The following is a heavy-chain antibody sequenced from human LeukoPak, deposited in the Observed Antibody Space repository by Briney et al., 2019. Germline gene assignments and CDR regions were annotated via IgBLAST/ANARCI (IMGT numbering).Heavy chain of an antibody. V-gene: IGHV3-23*01. Sequence: GGSLRLSCTPSGFTFSSYAMSWVRQAPGKGLEWVSAISGSGGSTYYADSVKGRFTISRDNSKNTLYLQMNSLRAEDTAVYYCAKLARRTQGYSYGYDYWGQGTLVTVSS. CDR3: AKLARRTQGYSYGYDY. D-gene: IGHD5-18*01. J-gene: IGHJ4*02. CDR2: ISGSGGST. CDR1: GFTFSSYA.